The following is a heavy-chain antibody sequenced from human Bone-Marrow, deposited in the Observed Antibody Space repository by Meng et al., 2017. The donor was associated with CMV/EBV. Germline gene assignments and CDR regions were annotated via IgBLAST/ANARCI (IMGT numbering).Heavy chain of an antibody. CDR2: IIPIFGTA. CDR1: GGTFSSYA. J-gene: IGHJ6*02. CDR3: ARDYSSSSAYYGMDV. D-gene: IGHD6-6*01. V-gene: IGHV1-69*05. Sequence: SVKVSCKASGGTFSSYAISWVRQAPGQGLEWMGGIIPIFGTANYAQKFQGRVTITTDEFTSTAYMELSSLRSEDTAVYYCARDYSSSSAYYGMDVWGQGTAVTVSS.